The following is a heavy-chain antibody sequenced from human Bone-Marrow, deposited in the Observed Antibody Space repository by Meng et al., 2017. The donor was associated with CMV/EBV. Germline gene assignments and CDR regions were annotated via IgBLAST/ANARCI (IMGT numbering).Heavy chain of an antibody. D-gene: IGHD2-2*01. CDR3: ARVFILQQNIVVVPAATTHYFDY. CDR2: INHSGST. Sequence: SETPSLTCAVYGGSFSGYYWSWIRQPPGKGLEWIGEINHSGSTNYNPSLKSRVTISVDTSKNQFSLKLSSMTAADTAVDYCARVFILQQNIVVVPAATTHYFDYWGQGTLVTVSS. CDR1: GGSFSGYY. V-gene: IGHV4-34*01. J-gene: IGHJ4*02.